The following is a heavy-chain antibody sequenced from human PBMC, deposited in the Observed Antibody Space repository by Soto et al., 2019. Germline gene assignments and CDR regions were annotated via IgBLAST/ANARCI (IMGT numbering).Heavy chain of an antibody. Sequence: SETLSLTCTVSSGSINDYYLTWIRQPAGKGLECIGRIFSSGSTNYNPSLRRRVTMSVDTSRTRFSLRLTSVTAADTAVYYCARLKGDGFDIWAEGHRSPSPQ. CDR1: SGSINDYY. CDR2: IFSSGST. V-gene: IGHV4-4*07. CDR3: ARLKGDGFDI. J-gene: IGHJ3*02.